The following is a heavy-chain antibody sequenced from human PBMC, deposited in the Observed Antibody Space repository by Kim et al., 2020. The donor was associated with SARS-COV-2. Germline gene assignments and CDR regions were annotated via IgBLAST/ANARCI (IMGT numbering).Heavy chain of an antibody. CDR3: ARVGPPHPSMVRGVIMRTPFDY. CDR1: GGSFSGYY. CDR2: INHSGST. J-gene: IGHJ4*02. V-gene: IGHV4-34*01. Sequence: SETLSLTCAVYGGSFSGYYWSWIRQPPGKGLEWIGEINHSGSTNYNPSLKSRVTISVDTAKNQFSLKLSSVTAADTAVYYCARVGPPHPSMVRGVIMRTPFDYWGQGTLVTVSS. D-gene: IGHD3-10*01.